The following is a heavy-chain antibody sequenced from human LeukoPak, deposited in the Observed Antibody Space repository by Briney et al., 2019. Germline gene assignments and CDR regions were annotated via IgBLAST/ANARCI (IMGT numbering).Heavy chain of an antibody. J-gene: IGHJ4*02. Sequence: GGSLRLSCVSSGFSFSNYAMSWVRQAPGKGLEWVSSISGSGGSTHYADSVKGRFTISRDKTKNTLYLQMNSLRAEDTAVHYRAKSAYYDASGYYREYYFDYWGQGTLVTVSS. CDR3: AKSAYYDASGYYREYYFDY. CDR2: ISGSGGST. D-gene: IGHD3-22*01. CDR1: GFSFSNYA. V-gene: IGHV3-23*01.